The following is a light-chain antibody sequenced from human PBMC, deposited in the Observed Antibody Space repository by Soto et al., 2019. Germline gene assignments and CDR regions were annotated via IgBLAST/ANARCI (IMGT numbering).Light chain of an antibody. Sequence: QSALTQPPSASGSPGQSVTISCTGTSSDVGAYDFVSWYQQRPGEAPKLMIYEVTKRPSGVPDRFSGSKSGTSASLAISGLQSEDEADYYCAAWDDSLKGHVFGTGTKVTVL. V-gene: IGLV2-8*01. J-gene: IGLJ1*01. CDR2: EVT. CDR1: SSDVGAYDF. CDR3: AAWDDSLKGHV.